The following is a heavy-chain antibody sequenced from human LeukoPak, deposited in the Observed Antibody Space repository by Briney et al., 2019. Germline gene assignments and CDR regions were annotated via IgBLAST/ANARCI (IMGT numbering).Heavy chain of an antibody. CDR2: INPNSGGT. CDR1: GYTFTGYY. D-gene: IGHD2-21*02. Sequence: ASVKVSCKASGYTFTGYYMHWVRQAPGQGPEWMGWINPNSGGTNYAQKFQGRVTMTRDTSISTAYMELSRLRSDDTAVYYCARVVRDIVVVTATFDYWGQGTLVTVSS. CDR3: ARVVRDIVVVTATFDY. J-gene: IGHJ4*02. V-gene: IGHV1-2*02.